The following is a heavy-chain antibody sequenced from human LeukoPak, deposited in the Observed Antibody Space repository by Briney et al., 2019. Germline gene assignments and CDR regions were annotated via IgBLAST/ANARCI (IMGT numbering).Heavy chain of an antibody. CDR1: GFTFSSYS. V-gene: IGHV3-21*01. J-gene: IGHJ4*02. D-gene: IGHD2-15*01. CDR3: ARGVIVVVAGNLDY. CDR2: ISSSGSYI. Sequence: GGSLRPSCAASGFTFSSYSMNWVRQAPGKGLEWVSSISSSGSYIYYADSVKGRFTISRDNAKNSLYLQMNSLRAEDTAVYYCARGVIVVVAGNLDYWGQGTLVTVSS.